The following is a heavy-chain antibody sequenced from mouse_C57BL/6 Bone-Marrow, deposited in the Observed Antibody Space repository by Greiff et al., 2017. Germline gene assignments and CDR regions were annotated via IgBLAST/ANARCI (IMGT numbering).Heavy chain of an antibody. V-gene: IGHV5-6*01. CDR1: GFTFSSYG. CDR2: ISSGGSYT. CDR3: ARLPGFDY. J-gene: IGHJ2*01. Sequence: EVQWVESGGDLVKPGGSLKLSCAASGFTFSSYGMSWVRQTPDKRLEWVATISSGGSYTYYPDSVKGRFTISRDNAKNTLYLQMSSLKSEDTAMYYCARLPGFDYWGQGTTLTVSS.